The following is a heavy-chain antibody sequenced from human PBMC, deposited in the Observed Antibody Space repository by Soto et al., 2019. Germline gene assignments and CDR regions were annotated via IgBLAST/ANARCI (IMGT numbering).Heavy chain of an antibody. J-gene: IGHJ4*02. Sequence: QVQLVESGGGVVQPGRSLRLSCAASGFTFSSYAMHWVRQAPGKGLEWVAVISYDGSNKYYADSVKGRFTISRDNSKNTLYLQMNSLRAEDTAVYYCARGFRVVGAMDYWGQGTLVTVSS. CDR3: ARGFRVVGAMDY. D-gene: IGHD1-26*01. V-gene: IGHV3-30-3*01. CDR2: ISYDGSNK. CDR1: GFTFSSYA.